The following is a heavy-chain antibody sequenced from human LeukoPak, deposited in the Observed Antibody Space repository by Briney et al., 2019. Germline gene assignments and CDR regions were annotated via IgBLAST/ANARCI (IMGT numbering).Heavy chain of an antibody. CDR3: ADRRS. V-gene: IGHV4-34*01. Sequence: PSETQSLTCAVYGGSFSDYYWSWIRQPPGKGLEWIGEINHSGSTNYNPSLKSRVSILVDTSKKQFSLKMRSVTAADTAVYYCADRRSWGQGTLVTVSS. CDR2: INHSGST. CDR1: GGSFSDYY. J-gene: IGHJ4*02.